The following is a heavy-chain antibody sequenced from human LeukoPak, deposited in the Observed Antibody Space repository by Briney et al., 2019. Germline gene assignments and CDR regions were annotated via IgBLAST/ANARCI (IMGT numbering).Heavy chain of an antibody. CDR1: GYSISSGYY. Sequence: SETLSLTCTVSGYSISSGYYWGWIRQPPGKGLEWIGSIYHSGSTHYNPSLKSRVTISLDTSKNQFSLKLTSVTAADTAVYYCARLWSTDCSGGSCPHQPNYWGQGTLVTVSS. D-gene: IGHD2-15*01. V-gene: IGHV4-38-2*02. J-gene: IGHJ4*02. CDR3: ARLWSTDCSGGSCPHQPNY. CDR2: IYHSGST.